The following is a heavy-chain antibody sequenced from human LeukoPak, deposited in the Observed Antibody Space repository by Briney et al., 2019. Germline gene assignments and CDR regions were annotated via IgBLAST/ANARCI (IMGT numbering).Heavy chain of an antibody. CDR2: IKQDGSEK. D-gene: IGHD3-10*01. CDR3: AKVWGGVSGSSPFDY. CDR1: GFNFRDHW. J-gene: IGHJ4*02. Sequence: PGGSLRLSCAVSGFNFRDHWMSWVRQAPGKGLEWVANIKQDGSEKYYVDSVKGRFTISRDNAKNSVYLRMNSLRAEDTAVYFCAKVWGGVSGSSPFDYWGQGTLVTVSS. V-gene: IGHV3-7*01.